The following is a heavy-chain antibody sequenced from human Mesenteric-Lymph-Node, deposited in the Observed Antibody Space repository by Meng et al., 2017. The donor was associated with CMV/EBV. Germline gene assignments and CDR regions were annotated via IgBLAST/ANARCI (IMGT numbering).Heavy chain of an antibody. D-gene: IGHD5-12*01. Sequence: ETLSLTCTVSGGSISSYCWRWIRQPPGKGLEWVSFLYSGSTYYVDSVKGRFTISRDGSKNTLYLQMNNLRAEDTAVYYCASHMYTGYYYPAVDYWGQGTLVTVSS. CDR2: LYSGST. V-gene: IGHV3-53*01. CDR1: GGSISSYC. J-gene: IGHJ4*02. CDR3: ASHMYTGYYYPAVDY.